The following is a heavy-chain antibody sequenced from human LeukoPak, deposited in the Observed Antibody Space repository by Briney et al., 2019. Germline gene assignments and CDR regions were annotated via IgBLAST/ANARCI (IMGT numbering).Heavy chain of an antibody. V-gene: IGHV1-46*01. Sequence: ASVKVSCKASGYTFTSYYMHWVRQAPGQGLEWMGIINPSGGSTSYAQKFQGRVTMTRDMSTSTVYMELSSLRSEDTAVYYCARDWYDYYDSSGYPDYWGQGTLVTVSS. D-gene: IGHD3-22*01. CDR2: INPSGGST. CDR3: ARDWYDYYDSSGYPDY. J-gene: IGHJ4*02. CDR1: GYTFTSYY.